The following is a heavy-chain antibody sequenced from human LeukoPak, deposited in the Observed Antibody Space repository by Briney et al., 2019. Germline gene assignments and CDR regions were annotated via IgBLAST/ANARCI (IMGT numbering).Heavy chain of an antibody. J-gene: IGHJ3*02. D-gene: IGHD3-3*01. CDR1: GFTFSSYS. CDR2: ISSSSSYI. CDR3: ARVLRFLEEGDAIEI. Sequence: GGSLRLSCAATGFTFSSYSMNWVRQAPGKGLEWVSSISSSSSYIYYADPVKGRFTISRDNAKNSLYLQMNSLRAEDTAVYYCARVLRFLEEGDAIEIWGQGTMVTVSS. V-gene: IGHV3-21*01.